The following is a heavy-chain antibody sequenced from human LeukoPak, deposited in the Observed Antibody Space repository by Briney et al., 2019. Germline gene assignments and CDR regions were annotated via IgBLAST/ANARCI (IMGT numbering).Heavy chain of an antibody. CDR3: AREAAY. Sequence: PGRSLRLSCAASGFTFDDYAMHWARQTPGKGLEWVSGISWNSGSIGYADSVKGRFTISRDNVNNSLYLQLNNLRVEDTAMYYCAREAAYWGQGTRVTVSS. CDR1: GFTFDDYA. CDR2: ISWNSGSI. D-gene: IGHD6-25*01. J-gene: IGHJ4*02. V-gene: IGHV3-9*01.